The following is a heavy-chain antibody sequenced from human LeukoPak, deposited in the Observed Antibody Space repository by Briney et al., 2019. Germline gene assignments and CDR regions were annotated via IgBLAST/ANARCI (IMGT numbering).Heavy chain of an antibody. V-gene: IGHV3-23*05. D-gene: IGHD5-24*01. CDR1: GFSFSTFA. J-gene: IGHJ5*02. Sequence: PGGSLRLSCAASGFSFSTFAMTWVRQAPGKGLEGVAGMAGSGTTDYGDSVKGRFTLSRDNSKSTVYLQMNSLRVEDTAIYYCAKDLHYNDGRWEFDPWGQGTLVTVSS. CDR3: AKDLHYNDGRWEFDP. CDR2: MAGSGTT.